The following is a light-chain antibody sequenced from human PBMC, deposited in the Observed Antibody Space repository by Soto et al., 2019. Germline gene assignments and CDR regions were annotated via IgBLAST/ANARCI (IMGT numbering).Light chain of an antibody. Sequence: QSVLTQPPSVSGAPGQRVTISCTGSSSNIGAGYDVHWYQQLPGTAPKLLIYGNSNRPSGVPDRFSGSKYATSASLTITGVQAEDEADYYCQSYDSSLSGYVVFGGGTKVTVL. J-gene: IGLJ2*01. CDR2: GNS. CDR3: QSYDSSLSGYVV. CDR1: SSNIGAGYD. V-gene: IGLV1-40*01.